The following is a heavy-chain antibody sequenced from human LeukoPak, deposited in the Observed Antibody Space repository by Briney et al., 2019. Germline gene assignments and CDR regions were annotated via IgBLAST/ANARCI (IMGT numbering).Heavy chain of an antibody. CDR3: AAQDGTTVTATFDY. CDR1: GFTFSSYA. Sequence: QTGGSLRLSCAASGFTFSSYAMTWVRQAQGKGLEWVSSISGSGNSAYYADSVKGRFTIFRDSSTNTLHLQMNGLRVDDTAVYYCAAQDGTTVTATFDYWGQGTLVTVFS. V-gene: IGHV3-23*01. D-gene: IGHD4-17*01. J-gene: IGHJ4*02. CDR2: ISGSGNSA.